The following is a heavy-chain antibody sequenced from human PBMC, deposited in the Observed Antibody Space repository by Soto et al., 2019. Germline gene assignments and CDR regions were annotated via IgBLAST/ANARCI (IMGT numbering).Heavy chain of an antibody. J-gene: IGHJ4*02. D-gene: IGHD3-22*01. CDR1: GGTFSSYA. V-gene: IGHV1-69*01. Sequence: QVQLVQSGAEVKKPGSSVKVSCKASGGTFSSYAISWVRQAPGQGLEWMGGIIPIFGTPNYAQKFQGRVTITAGESTSTVYMELSSLRSEDTAVFYCARVRYYYDSSGYLLDYWGQGTLVAVSS. CDR3: ARVRYYYDSSGYLLDY. CDR2: IIPIFGTP.